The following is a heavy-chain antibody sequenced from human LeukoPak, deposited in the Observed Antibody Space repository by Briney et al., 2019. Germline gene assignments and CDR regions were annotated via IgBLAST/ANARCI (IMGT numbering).Heavy chain of an antibody. V-gene: IGHV3-30*04. CDR3: ARDSLTTVVTLLNY. J-gene: IGHJ4*02. D-gene: IGHD4-23*01. Sequence: GGSLRLSCAASGFTFSSYAMHWVRQAPGKGLEWVAVISYDGSNKYYADSVKGRFTISRDNSKNTLYLQMNSLRAEDTAVYYCARDSLTTVVTLLNYWGQGTLVTVSS. CDR2: ISYDGSNK. CDR1: GFTFSSYA.